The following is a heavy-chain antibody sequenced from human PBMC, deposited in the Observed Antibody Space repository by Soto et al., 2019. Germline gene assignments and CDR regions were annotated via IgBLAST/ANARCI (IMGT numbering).Heavy chain of an antibody. D-gene: IGHD2-15*01. CDR3: ARYCSGGSCYMSYFDY. V-gene: IGHV4-31*03. J-gene: IGHJ4*02. Sequence: LSLTCTVSGVSINSHTYYWTWIRQHPGKGLEWIGYIYFSGDTYYNPSLKSRVTMSLDTPKNQFSLKLSSVTAADTAVYYCARYCSGGSCYMSYFDYWGQGTLVTVSS. CDR1: GVSINSHTYY. CDR2: IYFSGDT.